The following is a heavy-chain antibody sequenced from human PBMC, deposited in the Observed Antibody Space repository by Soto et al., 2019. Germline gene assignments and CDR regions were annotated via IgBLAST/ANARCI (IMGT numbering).Heavy chain of an antibody. Sequence: SETLSLTCAVYGGSFSGYYWSWIRQPPGKGLEWIGEINHSGSTNYNPSLKSRVTISVDTSKNQFSLKLSSVTAADTAVYYCAREPYGHYYDSSGYYGYWGQGTLVTVSS. J-gene: IGHJ4*02. CDR2: INHSGST. V-gene: IGHV4-34*01. D-gene: IGHD3-22*01. CDR1: GGSFSGYY. CDR3: AREPYGHYYDSSGYYGY.